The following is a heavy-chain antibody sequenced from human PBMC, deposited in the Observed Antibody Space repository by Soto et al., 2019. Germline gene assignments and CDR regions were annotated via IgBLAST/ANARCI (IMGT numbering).Heavy chain of an antibody. J-gene: IGHJ4*02. V-gene: IGHV3-30-3*01. CDR3: ARPPLWLGQLEE. CDR1: GFTLGSYA. Sequence: GRSLRISCAVSGFTLGSYAMHWVRQAPGKGLEWVAVISYDGSKKYYADSVKGRFTISRDTSKSTLYLQMDSLRVEDTAVYYCARPPLWLGQLEEWGPGSPVTVFS. D-gene: IGHD3-10*01. CDR2: ISYDGSKK.